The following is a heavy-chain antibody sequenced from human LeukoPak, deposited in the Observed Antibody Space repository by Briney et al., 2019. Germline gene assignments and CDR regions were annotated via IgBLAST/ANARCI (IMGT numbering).Heavy chain of an antibody. D-gene: IGHD6-19*01. V-gene: IGHV3-48*03. CDR2: ISSSGSTI. CDR3: ATQYSSDSFDY. CDR1: GFTFSSYE. Sequence: GSLRLSCAASGFTFSSYEMNWVRQAPGKGREWGSYISSSGSTIYYADSVKGRFTISRDNAKTSLYLQMNSLRAEDTAVYYCATQYSSDSFDYWGQGTLVTVSS. J-gene: IGHJ4*02.